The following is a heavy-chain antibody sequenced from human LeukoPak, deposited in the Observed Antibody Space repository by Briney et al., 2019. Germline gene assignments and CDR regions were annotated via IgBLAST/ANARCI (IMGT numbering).Heavy chain of an antibody. CDR2: FYPGDSDT. Sequence: GESLKISCKGSGYSFTSYWIGWVRQMPGKGLEWMGIFYPGDSDTRYSPSFQGQVTISAEKSISTAYLQWSSLKASDTAMYYCARGTQRDYYYYYMDVWGKGTTVTVSS. J-gene: IGHJ6*03. V-gene: IGHV5-51*01. CDR3: ARGTQRDYYYYYMDV. D-gene: IGHD3/OR15-3a*01. CDR1: GYSFTSYW.